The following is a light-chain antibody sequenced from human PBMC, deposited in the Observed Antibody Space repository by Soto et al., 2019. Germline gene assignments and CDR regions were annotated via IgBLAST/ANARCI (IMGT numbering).Light chain of an antibody. CDR3: QQYHIYSGT. Sequence: DIQMTQSPSTLSASLGDRVTITCRASQSISSWLAWYQQKPGKAPNLLIYDASSLESGVPSRFSGSGSGTEVTLTISSLQPDDFATYYCQQYHIYSGTFGQGTKV. V-gene: IGKV1-5*01. J-gene: IGKJ1*01. CDR1: QSISSW. CDR2: DAS.